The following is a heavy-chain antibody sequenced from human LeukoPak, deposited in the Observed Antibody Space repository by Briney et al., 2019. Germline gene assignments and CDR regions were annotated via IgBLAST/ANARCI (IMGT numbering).Heavy chain of an antibody. D-gene: IGHD4-17*01. CDR1: GYTFTSYD. Sequence: SVKVSCKASGYTFTSYDISWVRQAPGQGLEWMGGIIPIFGTANYAQKFQGRVTITTDESTSTAYMELSSPRSEDTAVYYCARGRPDGDYYYYMDVWGKGTTVTVSS. V-gene: IGHV1-69*05. J-gene: IGHJ6*03. CDR2: IIPIFGTA. CDR3: ARGRPDGDYYYYMDV.